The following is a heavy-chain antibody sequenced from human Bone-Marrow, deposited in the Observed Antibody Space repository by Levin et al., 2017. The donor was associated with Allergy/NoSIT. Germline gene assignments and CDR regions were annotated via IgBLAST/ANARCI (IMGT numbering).Heavy chain of an antibody. CDR2: ISPSDGST. CDR3: ARLGSGVGAY. CDR1: GYSFTTYR. V-gene: IGHV5-10-1*01. Sequence: GGSLRLSCKGSGYSFTTYRISWVRQMPGKGLEWMGMISPSDGSTTYSPSFQGHVTIAVDKSVTTAYLEWNSLKASDTAMYYCARLGSGVGAYWGQGALVTVSS. J-gene: IGHJ4*02. D-gene: IGHD3-10*01.